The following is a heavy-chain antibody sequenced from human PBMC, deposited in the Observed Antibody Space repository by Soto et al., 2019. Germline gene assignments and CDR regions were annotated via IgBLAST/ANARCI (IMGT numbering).Heavy chain of an antibody. J-gene: IGHJ4*02. Sequence: QVQLQQSGPGLVKPSQTLSLTCAISGDSVSSNSAAWNWIRQSPSRGLEWLGRTYFRSKWYNDFAVSVRSRITINPDTSKNQFSLQLNSVTPEDTAVYYCARGIALAGQTYIDHWGQGTLVTVSS. CDR1: GDSVSSNSAA. V-gene: IGHV6-1*01. CDR2: TYFRSKWYN. CDR3: ARGIALAGQTYIDH. D-gene: IGHD6-19*01.